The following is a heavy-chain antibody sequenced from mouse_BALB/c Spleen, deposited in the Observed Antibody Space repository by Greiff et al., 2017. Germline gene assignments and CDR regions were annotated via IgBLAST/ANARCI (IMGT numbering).Heavy chain of an antibody. V-gene: IGHV1-80*01. CDR2: IYPGDGDT. CDR1: GYAFSSYW. J-gene: IGHJ1*01. CDR3: ARWGDYDGDWYFDV. Sequence: VKLMESGAELVRPGSSVKISCKASGYAFSSYWMNWVKQRPGQGLEWIGQIYPGDGDTNYNGKFKGKATLTADKSSSTAYMQLSSLTSEDSAVYFCARWGDYDGDWYFDVWGAGTTVTVSS. D-gene: IGHD2-4*01.